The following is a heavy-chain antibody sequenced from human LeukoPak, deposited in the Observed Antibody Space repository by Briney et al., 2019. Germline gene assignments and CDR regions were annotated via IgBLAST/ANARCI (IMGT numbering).Heavy chain of an antibody. Sequence: GASVKVSCKASGYTFTSYGISWVRQAPGQGLEWMGWISAYNGNTNYAQKLQGRVTMTTDTSTSTAYMELRSLRSDDTAVYYCARGMWSDYDILTGYLEFDYWGQGTLVTVSS. J-gene: IGHJ4*02. CDR2: ISAYNGNT. V-gene: IGHV1-18*01. D-gene: IGHD3-9*01. CDR3: ARGMWSDYDILTGYLEFDY. CDR1: GYTFTSYG.